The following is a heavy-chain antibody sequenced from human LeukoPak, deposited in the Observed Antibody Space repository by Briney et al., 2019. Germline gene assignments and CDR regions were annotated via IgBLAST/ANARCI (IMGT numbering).Heavy chain of an antibody. CDR3: ARTRGPLLPEH. V-gene: IGHV3-11*04. Sequence: PEGSLRLSCAASGFTFSDSYMSWIRQSPGKGLEWVSHISGSGHIIYYADSMKGRFTISRDNAKNSLYLQMNSLRAGDTAVYYCARTRGPLLPEHWGQGTLVTVSS. J-gene: IGHJ1*01. CDR2: ISGSGHII. D-gene: IGHD3-22*01. CDR1: GFTFSDSY.